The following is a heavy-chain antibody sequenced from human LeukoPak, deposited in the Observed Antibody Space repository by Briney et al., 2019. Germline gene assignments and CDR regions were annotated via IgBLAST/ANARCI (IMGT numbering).Heavy chain of an antibody. D-gene: IGHD3-22*01. CDR1: GGSFRGYY. V-gene: IGHV4-34*01. CDR3: ARDLGHYSDSSVYYHNWFDP. CDR2: INHSGST. J-gene: IGHJ5*02. Sequence: PSETLSLTCAVYGGSFRGYYWSWIRQPPGKGLEWIGEINHSGSTNYNTSLKSRVTISVDTSKNQFSLKLSSVTAADTAVYYCARDLGHYSDSSVYYHNWFDPWGQGTLVTVTS.